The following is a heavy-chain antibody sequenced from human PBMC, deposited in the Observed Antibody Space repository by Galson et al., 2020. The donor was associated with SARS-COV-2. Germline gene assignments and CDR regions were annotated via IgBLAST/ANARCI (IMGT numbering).Heavy chain of an antibody. CDR3: ARAATIGY. J-gene: IGHJ4*02. Sequence: GESLKISCAVSGFTFSDYYMSWIRQAPGKGLEWVSYISSSGTTISYADSVKGRFTISWDNAKNSLYLIMSSLRAEDTAVYYCARAATIGYWGQGTLVTVSS. CDR2: ISSSGTTI. V-gene: IGHV3-11*01. CDR1: GFTFSDYY. D-gene: IGHD1-1*01.